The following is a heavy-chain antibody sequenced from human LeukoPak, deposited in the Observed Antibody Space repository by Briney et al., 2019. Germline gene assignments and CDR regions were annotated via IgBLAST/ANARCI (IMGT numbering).Heavy chain of an antibody. J-gene: IGHJ6*02. V-gene: IGHV3-23*01. D-gene: IGHD3-10*01. CDR3: AKSYGSGPYYFYYGMDV. CDR2: IVGSDSST. Sequence: GGSLRLSCEASGFTFPSYAMSWVRQAPGGGLEWVSAIVGSDSSTYYADSVKGRFTISRHNSKNTLYLQMNSLRAEDTALYYCAKSYGSGPYYFYYGMDVWGQGTTVTVSS. CDR1: GFTFPSYA.